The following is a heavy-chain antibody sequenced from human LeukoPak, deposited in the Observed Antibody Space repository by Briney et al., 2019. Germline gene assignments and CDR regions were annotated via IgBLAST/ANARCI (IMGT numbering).Heavy chain of an antibody. V-gene: IGHV4-34*01. CDR1: GGSFSGYY. CDR2: INHSGST. Sequence: SHTLSLAYAVYGGSFSGYYWSWIRQPPGKGLEWVGEINHSGSTNYNPYLKSRVTISVDTSKNQFYLKLSSVTAVDTAVYYCARGRLRRGAAAGNSFYYYFMDVWGQGTTVTVSS. D-gene: IGHD6-13*01. J-gene: IGHJ6*01. CDR3: ARGRLRRGAAAGNSFYYYFMDV.